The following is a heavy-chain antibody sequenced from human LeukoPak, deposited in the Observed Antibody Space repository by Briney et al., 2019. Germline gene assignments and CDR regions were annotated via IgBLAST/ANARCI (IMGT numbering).Heavy chain of an antibody. CDR1: GGPISGYY. CDR2: IHYSGST. Sequence: SETLSLTCTVSGGPISGYYWRWLRQPPGEGLEWIGYIHYSGSTNYSHSLKSRVTRSVDTSKIQVSLKLSSVTAADTAVYYCARDRDGYPYWGQGTLVTVSS. J-gene: IGHJ4*02. D-gene: IGHD5-24*01. CDR3: ARDRDGYPY. V-gene: IGHV4-59*01.